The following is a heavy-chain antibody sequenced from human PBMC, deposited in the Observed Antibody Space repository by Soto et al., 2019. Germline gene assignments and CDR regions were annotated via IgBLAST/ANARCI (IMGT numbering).Heavy chain of an antibody. J-gene: IGHJ4*02. CDR1: GYTLTELS. Sequence: ASVKVSCKVSGYTLTELSMHWVRQAPGKGLEWMGGFDPEDGETIYAQKFQGRVTMTEDTSTDTAYMELSSLRSEDTAVYYCATVVSSSSLTVPIAFDYWVQGTLVTVSS. D-gene: IGHD6-6*01. CDR2: FDPEDGET. CDR3: ATVVSSSSLTVPIAFDY. V-gene: IGHV1-24*01.